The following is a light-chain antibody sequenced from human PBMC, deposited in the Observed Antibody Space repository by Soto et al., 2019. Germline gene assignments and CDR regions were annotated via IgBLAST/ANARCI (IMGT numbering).Light chain of an antibody. CDR2: QDS. CDR3: QAWDSSTVV. V-gene: IGLV3-1*01. CDR1: KLGDKY. Sequence: SYDLTQPPSVSVSPGQTASITCSGDKLGDKYACWYQQKPDQSPVLVIYQDSKRPSGIPERFSGSNSGNTATLTISGTQAMDEADYYCQAWDSSTVVFGTGTKVTVL. J-gene: IGLJ1*01.